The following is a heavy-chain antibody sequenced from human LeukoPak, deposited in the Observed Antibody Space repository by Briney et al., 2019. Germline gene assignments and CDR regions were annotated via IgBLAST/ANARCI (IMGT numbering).Heavy chain of an antibody. CDR3: ARGVLWSGYFYFDY. J-gene: IGHJ4*02. CDR2: IRNKANSYTT. V-gene: IGHV3-72*01. D-gene: IGHD3-3*01. Sequence: GGSLRLSCAVSGFTFSDYYMDWVRQAPRKGLEWVGRIRNKANSYTTEYAASVKGRFTISRDDSKNSLYLQMNSLKAEDTAVYYCARGVLWSGYFYFDYWGQGTLVTVSS. CDR1: GFTFSDYY.